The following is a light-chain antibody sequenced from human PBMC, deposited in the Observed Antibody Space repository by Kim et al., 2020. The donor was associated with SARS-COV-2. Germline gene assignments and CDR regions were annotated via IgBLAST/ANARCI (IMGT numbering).Light chain of an antibody. V-gene: IGKV4-1*01. Sequence: DIVMTQSPDSLAVSLGERATINCKSSQSLLYNVNNRNYLAWYQHKPGQPPKLLISWASTRESGVPDLFSGSGSGTDFTLTISSLQAEDVAVYYSQQYYTTEYTFGQGTKLEI. CDR1: QSLLYNVNNRNY. CDR2: WAS. J-gene: IGKJ2*01. CDR3: QQYYTTEYT.